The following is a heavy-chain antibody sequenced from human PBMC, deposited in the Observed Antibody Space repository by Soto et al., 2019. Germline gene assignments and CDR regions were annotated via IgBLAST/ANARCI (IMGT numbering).Heavy chain of an antibody. Sequence: EVQLVESGGGLVQPGGSLRLSCAASGFTFSSYSMNWVRQAPGKGLEWVSYISSSSSTIYYADSVKGRFTISRDNAKNSLYLQMNSLRDEDTAVYYCARDALRFLEWLPVPRLGYFDYWGQGTLVTVSS. D-gene: IGHD3-3*01. CDR2: ISSSSSTI. CDR3: ARDALRFLEWLPVPRLGYFDY. CDR1: GFTFSSYS. J-gene: IGHJ4*02. V-gene: IGHV3-48*02.